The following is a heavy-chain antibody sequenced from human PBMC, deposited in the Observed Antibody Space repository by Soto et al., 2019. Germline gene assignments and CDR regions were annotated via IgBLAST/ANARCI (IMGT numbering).Heavy chain of an antibody. V-gene: IGHV1-69*13. J-gene: IGHJ6*02. Sequence: ASVKVSCKASGGTFSSYAISWVRQAPGQGLEWMGGIIPIFGTANYAQKFQGRVTITADESTSTAYMELSSLRSEDTAVYYCARVYADYGDYYYYGMDVWGQGTTVTVSS. CDR1: GGTFSSYA. D-gene: IGHD4-17*01. CDR2: IIPIFGTA. CDR3: ARVYADYGDYYYYGMDV.